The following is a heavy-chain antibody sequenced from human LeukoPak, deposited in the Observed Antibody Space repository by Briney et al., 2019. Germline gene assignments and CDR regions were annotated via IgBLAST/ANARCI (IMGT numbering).Heavy chain of an antibody. CDR3: TRAIVGATLFYFDY. J-gene: IGHJ4*02. D-gene: IGHD1-26*01. V-gene: IGHV2-70*04. CDR2: NDWDDDK. CDR1: GFSLSTTGMR. Sequence: SGPTLVKPTQPLTLTCTFSGFSLSTTGMRVSWIRRPPGKALEWLALNDWDDDKFYITSLKTRHTISQDSTKKQVVLTMPKIDPVDTATYYCTRAIVGATLFYFDYWGQGALVTVSS.